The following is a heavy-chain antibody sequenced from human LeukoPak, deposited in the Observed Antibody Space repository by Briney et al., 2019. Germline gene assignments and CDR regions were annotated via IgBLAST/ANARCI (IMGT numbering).Heavy chain of an antibody. V-gene: IGHV4-30-4*01. Sequence: PSETLSLTCTVSGGSFSSGDYYWGWIRQPPGTGLEWIGYIYYSGSTYYNPSLKSRVTITVDTSKNQFSLRLSSVTAADTAVYYCARVGNIAAAGPDYWGQGTLVTVSS. CDR2: IYYSGST. J-gene: IGHJ4*02. D-gene: IGHD6-13*01. CDR1: GGSFSSGDYY. CDR3: ARVGNIAAAGPDY.